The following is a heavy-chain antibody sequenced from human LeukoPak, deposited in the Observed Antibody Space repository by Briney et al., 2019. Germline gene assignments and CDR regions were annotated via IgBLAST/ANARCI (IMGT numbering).Heavy chain of an antibody. CDR1: GGSVGSSAFY. D-gene: IGHD2-15*01. Sequence: PSETLSLTCTVSGGSVGSSAFYRDWIRQPPGKGLEWIGSIHYTGNTYYNSSLRNRVTISVDSSRNQFSLRLTSVTAADTAVYYCARHSSRLRHFDSWGQGTLVTVSS. J-gene: IGHJ4*02. CDR3: ARHSSRLRHFDS. CDR2: IHYTGNT. V-gene: IGHV4-39*01.